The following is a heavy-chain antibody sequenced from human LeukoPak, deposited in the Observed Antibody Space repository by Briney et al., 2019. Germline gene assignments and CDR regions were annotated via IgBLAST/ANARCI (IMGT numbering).Heavy chain of an antibody. CDR3: AKDIGSGVGATDY. D-gene: IGHD1-26*01. J-gene: IGHJ4*02. CDR2: ISWNSGSI. V-gene: IGHV3-9*01. CDR1: GFTFDDYA. Sequence: GGSLRLSCAASGFTFDDYAMHWVRQVPGKGLEWVSGISWNSGSIGYADSVKGRFTISRDNAKNSLYLQMNSLRAEDTALYYCAKDIGSGVGATDYWGQGTLVTVSS.